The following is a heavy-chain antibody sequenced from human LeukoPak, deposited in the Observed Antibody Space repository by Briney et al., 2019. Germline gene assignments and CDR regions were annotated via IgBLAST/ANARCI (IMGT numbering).Heavy chain of an antibody. D-gene: IGHD2-2*02. V-gene: IGHV3-74*01. J-gene: IGHJ3*02. CDR1: GFTFSSYW. CDR2: INSDGSST. CDR3: AREEVYCSSTSCYTHDAFDI. Sequence: GGSLRLSCAASGFTFSSYWMHWVRQAPGKGLVWVSRINSDGSSTSYADSVKGRFTISRDNAKNTLYLQMNSLRAEDTAVYYCAREEVYCSSTSCYTHDAFDIWGQGTMVTVSS.